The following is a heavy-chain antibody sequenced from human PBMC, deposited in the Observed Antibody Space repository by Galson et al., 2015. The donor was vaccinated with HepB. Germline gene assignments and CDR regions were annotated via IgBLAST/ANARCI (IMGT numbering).Heavy chain of an antibody. CDR1: EFTFSSYA. CDR2: ISGNGRNT. CDR3: AKGTTGIAPKGIDY. J-gene: IGHJ4*02. Sequence: SLRLSCAASEFTFSSYAMSWVRQAPGKGLEWVSAISGNGRNTYYADSVRGRFTISRDNSKNTLYLQMNSLRAEDTALYYCAKGTTGIAPKGIDYWGQGTLVTVSS. D-gene: IGHD1-1*01. V-gene: IGHV3-23*01.